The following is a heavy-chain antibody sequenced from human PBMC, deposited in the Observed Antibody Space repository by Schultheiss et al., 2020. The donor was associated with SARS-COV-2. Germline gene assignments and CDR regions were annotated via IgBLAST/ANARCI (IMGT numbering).Heavy chain of an antibody. Sequence: GESLKISCAASGFTFSSYWMSWVRQAPGKGLEWVANIKQDGSEKYYVDSVKGRFTISRDNAKNSLYLQMNSLRAEDTAVYYCSGYYDFWSGSDAFDIWGQGTMVTVAS. J-gene: IGHJ3*02. CDR2: IKQDGSEK. CDR1: GFTFSSYW. V-gene: IGHV3-7*01. D-gene: IGHD3-3*01. CDR3: SGYYDFWSGSDAFDI.